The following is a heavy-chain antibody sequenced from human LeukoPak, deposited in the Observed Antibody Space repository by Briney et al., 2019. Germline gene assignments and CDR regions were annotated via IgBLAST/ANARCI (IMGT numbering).Heavy chain of an antibody. J-gene: IGHJ4*02. CDR2: TYYSGSI. D-gene: IGHD4-17*01. Sequence: PSETLSLTCTVSDGSMSGYYWSWIRQPPGKGLEWIGYTYYSGSINYNPSLKRRVTISEDRSMDQFSLKLSSVTAADTAVYYCARHKRDYGDYHALWGQGTLVTVSS. CDR1: DGSMSGYY. CDR3: ARHKRDYGDYHAL. V-gene: IGHV4-59*08.